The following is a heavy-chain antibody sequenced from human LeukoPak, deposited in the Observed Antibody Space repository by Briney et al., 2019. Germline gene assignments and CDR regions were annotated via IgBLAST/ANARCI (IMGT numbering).Heavy chain of an antibody. CDR3: ARVGDHYHWFLDL. V-gene: IGHV3-53*01. D-gene: IGHD3-10*01. J-gene: IGHJ2*01. Sequence: PGGSLRLSCVASGFTVSTYYMNRVRQAPGKGLEWVSIHYSSETTYYADPVKGRFIVSRDISKNMFFLHMTALRAEDTAVYYCARVGDHYHWFLDLWGRGTLVTVSS. CDR1: GFTVSTYY. CDR2: HYSSETT.